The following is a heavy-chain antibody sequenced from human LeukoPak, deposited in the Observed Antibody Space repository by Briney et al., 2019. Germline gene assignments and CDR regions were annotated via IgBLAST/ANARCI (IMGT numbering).Heavy chain of an antibody. J-gene: IGHJ4*02. CDR3: AREVVAAEFDY. Sequence: SETLSLTCTVSGGSTINYFRSWIRQPAGRGLEWIGHIYTSGTTHYNPSLKNRVTISLDTSKSQFSLQLSSVTAADTAVYYCAREVVAAEFDYWGQGTLVTVSS. CDR1: GGSTINYF. CDR2: IYTSGTT. D-gene: IGHD2-15*01. V-gene: IGHV4-4*07.